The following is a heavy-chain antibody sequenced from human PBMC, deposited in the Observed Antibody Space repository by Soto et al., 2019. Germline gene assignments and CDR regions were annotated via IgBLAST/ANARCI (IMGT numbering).Heavy chain of an antibody. Sequence: TLSLTCTVSGGSISSGGYYWNWIRQHPGKGLEWIGYFYYSGSTYYNPSLKSRVTISVDTSKNQFSLRLNSVTPADTAVYYCARLDCSGGACYSWQGYFDYWGRGSLVTVS. CDR2: FYYSGST. CDR3: ARLDCSGGACYSWQGYFDY. CDR1: GGSISSGGYY. V-gene: IGHV4-31*03. J-gene: IGHJ4*02. D-gene: IGHD2-15*01.